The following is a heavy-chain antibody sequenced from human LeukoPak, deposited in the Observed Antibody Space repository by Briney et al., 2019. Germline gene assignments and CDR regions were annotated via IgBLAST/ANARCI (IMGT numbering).Heavy chain of an antibody. J-gene: IGHJ4*02. D-gene: IGHD6-13*01. CDR1: GFSFSSYY. CDR2: ISATSGRT. V-gene: IGHV3-23*01. CDR3: AKLDSSSWYVGNPDF. Sequence: QSGGSLRLSCAASGFSFSSYYMSWVRQAPGKGLEWVSAISATSGRTYYADSVRGRFTISRDNSKNTLFLQMNSLRAEDTALYYCAKLDSSSWYVGNPDFWGQGTLVTVSS.